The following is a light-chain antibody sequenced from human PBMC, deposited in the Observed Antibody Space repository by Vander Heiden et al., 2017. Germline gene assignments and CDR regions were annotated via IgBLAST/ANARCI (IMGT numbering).Light chain of an antibody. V-gene: IGLV2-14*03. Sequence: QSALSQPASVSGAPGQSITISCTGSTTDVGAYNYVSCSQQHPGKAPSLLFYDVRNRPAAVSYRFYGSKSGSTPPLTISGRKEEDEVHYYCSSYKAGNTLVCGTGNQVTVL. CDR3: SSYKAGNTLV. CDR1: TTDVGAYNY. J-gene: IGLJ1*01. CDR2: DVR.